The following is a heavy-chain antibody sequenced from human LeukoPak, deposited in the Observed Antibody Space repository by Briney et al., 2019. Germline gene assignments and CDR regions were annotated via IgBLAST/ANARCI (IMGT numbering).Heavy chain of an antibody. J-gene: IGHJ4*02. D-gene: IGHD6-19*01. Sequence: GSLRLSCAASGFTFSSYSMNWVRQAPGKGLEWVSYISSSSSTIYYADSVKGRFTISRDNAKNSLYLQMNSLRAEDTAVYYCARRSSSGWYSFGEYYFDYWGQGTLVTVSS. CDR3: ARRSSSGWYSFGEYYFDY. CDR1: GFTFSSYS. CDR2: ISSSSSTI. V-gene: IGHV3-48*01.